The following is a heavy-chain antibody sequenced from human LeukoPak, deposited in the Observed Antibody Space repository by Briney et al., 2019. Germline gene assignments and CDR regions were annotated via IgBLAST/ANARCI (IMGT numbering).Heavy chain of an antibody. J-gene: IGHJ4*02. CDR3: ARGDYYDSSGYRGFFDY. Sequence: GGSLRLSCAASGFTFSSYSMNWVRQAPGKGLEWVSSITSSGRYIYYADSVKGRFTISRDNAKNSLYLQMNSLRAEDTAVYYCARGDYYDSSGYRGFFDYWGQGTLVTVSS. D-gene: IGHD3-22*01. CDR1: GFTFSSYS. V-gene: IGHV3-21*01. CDR2: ITSSGRYI.